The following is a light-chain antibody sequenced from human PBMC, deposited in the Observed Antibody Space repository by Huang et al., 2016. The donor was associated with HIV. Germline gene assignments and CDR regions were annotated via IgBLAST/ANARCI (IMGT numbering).Light chain of an antibody. J-gene: IGKJ1*01. CDR2: LGS. CDR1: QSLLHSNGHNY. CDR3: MQGLQTWT. Sequence: DIVMVQSPASLSVTPGEAASITCRSSQSLLHSNGHNYLDWYCQKPGQSPQLLMYLGSIRASGVPDRFSGSGSGTDFTLSINRVEAGDVGIYYCMQGLQTWTFGQGTKVEI. V-gene: IGKV2-28*01.